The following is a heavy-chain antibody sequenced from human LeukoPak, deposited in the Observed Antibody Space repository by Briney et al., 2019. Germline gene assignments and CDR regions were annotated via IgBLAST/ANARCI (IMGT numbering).Heavy chain of an antibody. J-gene: IGHJ4*02. CDR3: AKDLTPDGLYELDS. D-gene: IGHD2-8*01. V-gene: IGHV3-23*01. CDR1: GFSFSIYA. CDR2: IIGNGRDI. Sequence: AGSLTLSCAASGFSFSIYAMNWVRQAPGKGLEWVSLIIGNGRDIRYADSVKGRFTISRDNSKNILYLQMNSLRAEDTAVYFCAKDLTPDGLYELDSWGQRPVVTVSS.